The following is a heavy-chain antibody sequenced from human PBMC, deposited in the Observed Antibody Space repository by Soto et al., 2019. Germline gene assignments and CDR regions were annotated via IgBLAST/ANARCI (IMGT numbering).Heavy chain of an antibody. CDR1: GFIVSSSY. Sequence: DVQLVETGGGLIQPGGSLRLSCAASGFIVSSSYMSWVRQAPGKGLEWVSVIYSDGRTYYADSVKGRFTISRDNSKNTLYLQMNSXXXXXTAVYYXARCSGWYGQCYFDCWGQGTLVTVSS. CDR3: ARCSGWYGQCYFDC. D-gene: IGHD6-13*01. J-gene: IGHJ4*02. V-gene: IGHV3-53*02. CDR2: IYSDGRT.